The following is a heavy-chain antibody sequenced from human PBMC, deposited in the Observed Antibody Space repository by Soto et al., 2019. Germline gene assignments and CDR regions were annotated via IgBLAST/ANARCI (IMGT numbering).Heavy chain of an antibody. V-gene: IGHV3-66*01. D-gene: IGHD2-15*01. CDR1: GFTVSNNY. CDR3: ARASGYCSGGSCYTYNYDV. Sequence: GGSLRLSCAASGFTVSNNYMTWFRQAPGKGLEWVSLIYGGGRTYYADSVKGRFTISGDNSMNTLYLQMNGLRAEDTAVYHCARASGYCSGGSCYTYNYDVWGQGTMVTVSS. J-gene: IGHJ3*01. CDR2: IYGGGRT.